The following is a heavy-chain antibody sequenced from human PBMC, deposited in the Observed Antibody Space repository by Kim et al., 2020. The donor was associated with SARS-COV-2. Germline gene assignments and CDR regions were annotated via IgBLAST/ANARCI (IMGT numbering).Heavy chain of an antibody. CDR1: GGSFSGYY. CDR3: ARGPLSSGYLGDTLRASTATFDY. Sequence: SETLSLTCAVYGGSFSGYYWSWIRQPPGKGLEWIGEINHSGSTNYNPSLKSRVTISVDTSKNQFSLKLSSVTAADTAVYYCARGPLSSGYLGDTLRASTATFDYWGQGTLVTVSS. V-gene: IGHV4-34*01. CDR2: INHSGST. D-gene: IGHD3-22*01. J-gene: IGHJ4*02.